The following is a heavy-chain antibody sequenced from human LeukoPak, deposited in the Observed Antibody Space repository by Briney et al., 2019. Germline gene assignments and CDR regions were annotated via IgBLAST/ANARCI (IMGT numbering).Heavy chain of an antibody. J-gene: IGHJ5*01. CDR1: DLTFSTFT. Sequence: GGSLRLSCAASDLTFSTFTMHWVRQAPGKGLEWLSSISSSSRTISYADSVQGRFTVSRDNANSSMFLQMNELRGEDTAVYYCAKGAPRGGFDSWGQGNLVTVSS. V-gene: IGHV3-48*01. CDR2: ISSSSRTI. D-gene: IGHD1-14*01. CDR3: AKGAPRGGFDS.